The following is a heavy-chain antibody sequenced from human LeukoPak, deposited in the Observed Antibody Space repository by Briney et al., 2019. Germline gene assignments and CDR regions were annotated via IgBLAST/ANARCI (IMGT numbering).Heavy chain of an antibody. CDR1: GYTFTSYD. Sequence: VASVKVSCKASGYTFTSYDINWVRQATGQGLEWMGRMNPNSGNTGYAQKFQGRVTMTRNTSISTAYMELSSLRSEDTAVYYCARGYSSSWYSPVLSDPWGQGTLVTVSS. CDR3: ARGYSSSWYSPVLSDP. D-gene: IGHD6-13*01. J-gene: IGHJ5*02. V-gene: IGHV1-8*01. CDR2: MNPNSGNT.